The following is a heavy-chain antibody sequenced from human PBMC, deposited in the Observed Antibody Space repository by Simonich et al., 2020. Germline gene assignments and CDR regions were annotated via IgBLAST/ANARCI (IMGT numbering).Heavy chain of an antibody. CDR1: GFTFRSYA. CDR3: AKDSSLVGATDWFDP. D-gene: IGHD1-26*01. V-gene: IGHV3-23*01. J-gene: IGHJ5*02. CDR2: IGDSGVST. Sequence: EVQLLESGGGLVQPGGSLRLSCAASGFTFRSYAMSWVRQAPWKGLEWVSAIGDSGVSTYDADSVKGRFTISRDNSKNTLYLQMNSLRAEDTAVYYCAKDSSLVGATDWFDPWGQGTLVTVSS.